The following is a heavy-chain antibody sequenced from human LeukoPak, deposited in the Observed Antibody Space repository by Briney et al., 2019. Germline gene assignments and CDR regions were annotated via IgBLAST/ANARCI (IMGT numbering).Heavy chain of an antibody. CDR1: GFTFSDFY. CDR3: ARVRGYCSVGSCINNWFDP. V-gene: IGHV3-11*05. J-gene: IGHJ5*02. CDR2: ISSGSDYT. D-gene: IGHD2-15*01. Sequence: PGGSLRLSCAASGFTFSDFYMSWIRQAPGKGLEWVSYISSGSDYTDYADSVKGRFTISRDNTDNSLYLQMNSLRAEDTAVYYCARVRGYCSVGSCINNWFDPWGQGTLVTVSS.